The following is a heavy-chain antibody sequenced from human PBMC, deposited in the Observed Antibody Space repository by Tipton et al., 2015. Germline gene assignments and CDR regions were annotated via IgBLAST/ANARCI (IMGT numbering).Heavy chain of an antibody. CDR1: SDSISKYY. CDR3: VRARGRHGGLFDS. J-gene: IGHJ4*02. CDR2: IYHSGNT. V-gene: IGHV4-59*01. Sequence: SLTCSVSSDSISKYYWSWIRQPPGKALEWIGYIYHSGNTYYNPSLESRVTISVDTSKTQFSLKMSSVTASDTAVYYCVRARGRHGGLFDSWGQGTLVIVSS. D-gene: IGHD4-23*01.